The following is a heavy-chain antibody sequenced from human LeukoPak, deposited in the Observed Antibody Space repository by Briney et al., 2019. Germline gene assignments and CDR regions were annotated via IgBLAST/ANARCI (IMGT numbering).Heavy chain of an antibody. D-gene: IGHD1-1*01. Sequence: GASVKVSCKASGYTFTIYAMNSVRQAPGQGLEWMGWINTNTGNPTYAQGFTGRFVFSLDTSVSTAYLQISSLKAEDTAVYYCARDKPTNWNSRTNDYWGQGTLVTVSS. CDR2: INTNTGNP. V-gene: IGHV7-4-1*02. J-gene: IGHJ4*02. CDR1: GYTFTIYA. CDR3: ARDKPTNWNSRTNDY.